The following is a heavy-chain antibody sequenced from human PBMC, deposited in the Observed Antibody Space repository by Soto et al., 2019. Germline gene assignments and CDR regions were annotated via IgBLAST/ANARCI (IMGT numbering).Heavy chain of an antibody. CDR2: INPNGGST. Sequence: ASVKVSCKAPADTFTSYYIHWVRQAPGHGLEWMGIINPNGGSTRFAQTFQGRITMTRDTSISTAYMELSRLRSDDTAVYYCARDRGGAIYWFDPWGQGTLVTVSS. V-gene: IGHV1-46*01. D-gene: IGHD2-2*02. CDR3: ARDRGGAIYWFDP. J-gene: IGHJ5*02. CDR1: ADTFTSYY.